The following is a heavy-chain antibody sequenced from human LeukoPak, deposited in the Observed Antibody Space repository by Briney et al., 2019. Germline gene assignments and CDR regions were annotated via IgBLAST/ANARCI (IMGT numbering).Heavy chain of an antibody. CDR2: IYYSGST. CDR3: ASVRRGFGESSKYYSYYYMHV. Sequence: SETLSLTCTVSGGSISSYYWSWIRQPPGKGLEWIGSIYYSGSTYYNPSLKSRVIISVDTSKNQFSLKLSAVTAADTAVYYCASVRRGFGESSKYYSYYYMHVWGNGTTVTIAS. D-gene: IGHD3-10*01. J-gene: IGHJ6*03. CDR1: GGSISSYY. V-gene: IGHV4-59*04.